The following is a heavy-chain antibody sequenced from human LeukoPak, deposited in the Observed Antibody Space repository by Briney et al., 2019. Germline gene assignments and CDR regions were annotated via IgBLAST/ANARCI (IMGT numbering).Heavy chain of an antibody. D-gene: IGHD4-11*01. CDR1: GFTFSSYA. CDR3: ARGAMTTGYYFDY. CDR2: ISYDGSNK. V-gene: IGHV3-30-3*01. J-gene: IGHJ4*02. Sequence: GGSLRLSCAASGFTFSSYAMHWVRQAPGKGLEWVAVISYDGSNKYYADSVKGRFTISRDNSKNTLYLQMNSLRAEDTAVYYCARGAMTTGYYFDYWGQGTRVTVSS.